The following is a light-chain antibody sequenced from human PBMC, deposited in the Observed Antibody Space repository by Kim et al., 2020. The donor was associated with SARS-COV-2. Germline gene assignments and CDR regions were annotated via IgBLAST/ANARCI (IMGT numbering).Light chain of an antibody. CDR2: GKT. J-gene: IGLJ2*01. CDR3: NSRDSSGNLHVV. V-gene: IGLV3-19*01. CDR1: CVRSLY. Sequence: FVHAVRITCPGACVRSLYACCHQRKPGQAPVLVIYGKTNPPSGIPDRFSGSSSGNTAALTITGAQVEDEADYYCNSRDSSGNLHVVFGGGTQLTVL.